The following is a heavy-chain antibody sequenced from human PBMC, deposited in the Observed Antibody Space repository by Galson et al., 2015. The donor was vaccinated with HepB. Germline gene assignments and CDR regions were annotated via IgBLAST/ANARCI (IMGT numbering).Heavy chain of an antibody. CDR3: AKDIVLMVYAMLLDY. Sequence: SLRLSCAASGFTFSSYAMSWVRQAPGKGLEWVSAISGSGGSTYYADSVKGRFTISRDNSKNTLYLQMNSLRAEETAVYYCAKDIVLMVYAMLLDYWGQGTLVTVSS. J-gene: IGHJ4*02. CDR2: ISGSGGST. CDR1: GFTFSSYA. D-gene: IGHD2-8*01. V-gene: IGHV3-23*01.